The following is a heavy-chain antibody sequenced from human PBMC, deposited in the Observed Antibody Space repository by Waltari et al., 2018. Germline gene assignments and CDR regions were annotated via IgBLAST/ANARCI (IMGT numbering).Heavy chain of an antibody. D-gene: IGHD6-6*01. CDR1: GGSISSSSYY. J-gene: IGHJ3*02. CDR3: ARDFRGRIIAARLGAFDI. Sequence: QLQLQESGPGLVKPSETLSLTWTVSGGSISSSSYYWGWIRQPPGKGLEWIGSIYYSGSTYYNPSLKSRVTISVYTSKNQFSLKLSSVTAADTAVYYCARDFRGRIIAARLGAFDIWGQGTMVTVSS. V-gene: IGHV4-39*07. CDR2: IYYSGST.